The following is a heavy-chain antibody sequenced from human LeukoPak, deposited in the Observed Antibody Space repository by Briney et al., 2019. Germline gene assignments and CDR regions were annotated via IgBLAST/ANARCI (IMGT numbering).Heavy chain of an antibody. J-gene: IGHJ6*04. CDR3: ARAGGGRRLLWFGPREDV. CDR2: IYTSGST. D-gene: IGHD3-10*01. CDR1: GGSISSGSYY. V-gene: IGHV4-61*02. Sequence: KPSQTLSLTCTVSGGSISSGSYYWSWIRQPAGTGLEWIGRIYTSGSTHYNPSLKSRVTISVDTSKNQFSLKLSSVTAADTAVYYCARAGGGRRLLWFGPREDVWGKGTTVTISS.